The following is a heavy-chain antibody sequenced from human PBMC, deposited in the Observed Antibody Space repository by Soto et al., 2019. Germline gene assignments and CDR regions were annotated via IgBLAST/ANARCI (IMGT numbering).Heavy chain of an antibody. Sequence: GGSQRLCCGASGVIFSSEWMHWVRKAPGKGPVWVSRIDTDGSGTTYADSVKGRFTISRDNAKNTVYLQMNSLRAEDTAVYYSSRDRPGPQHYFDYWGQGTMVTVSS. CDR2: IDTDGSGT. D-gene: IGHD6-6*01. V-gene: IGHV3-74*01. J-gene: IGHJ4*02. CDR3: SRDRPGPQHYFDY. CDR1: GVIFSSEW.